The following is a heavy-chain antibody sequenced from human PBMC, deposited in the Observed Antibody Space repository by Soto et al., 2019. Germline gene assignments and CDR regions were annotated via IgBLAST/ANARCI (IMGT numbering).Heavy chain of an antibody. CDR3: AKDRCSNGVCYFRY. Sequence: EVQLLESGGGLVQRGGSLRLSCAASGFSISSYAMNWVRQAPGKGLEWVSGISGSGDNTYYADSVKGRFSISRDTSKNTLYVQMNSLRAEDTAVYYCAKDRCSNGVCYFRYWGQGVLVTVSS. D-gene: IGHD2-8*01. J-gene: IGHJ4*02. CDR2: ISGSGDNT. CDR1: GFSISSYA. V-gene: IGHV3-23*01.